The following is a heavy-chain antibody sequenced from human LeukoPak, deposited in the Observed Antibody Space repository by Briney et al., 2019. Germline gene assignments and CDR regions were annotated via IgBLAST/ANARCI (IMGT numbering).Heavy chain of an antibody. CDR1: GFTFSSHD. CDR2: IGTAGDT. V-gene: IGHV3-13*01. CDR3: ARGSSGALSRREYYYYMDV. J-gene: IGHJ6*03. D-gene: IGHD2-15*01. Sequence: PGGSLRLSCAASGFTFSSHDMHWVRQATGKGLEWVSAIGTAGDTYYPGSVKGRFTISRENAKNSLYLQMNSLRAGDTAVYYCARGSSGALSRREYYYYMDVWGKGTTVTVSS.